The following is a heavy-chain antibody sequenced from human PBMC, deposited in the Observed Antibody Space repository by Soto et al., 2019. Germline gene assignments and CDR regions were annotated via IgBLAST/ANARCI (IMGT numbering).Heavy chain of an antibody. CDR2: IKSKTDGGTT. Sequence: SXSLSFAASGFTFSNSWMSWVRQAPGKVLEWVGRIKSKTDGGTTDYAAPVKGRFTISRDDSKNTLYLQMNSLKTEDTAVYYCTTDDLFGVVDAPYGMDVWGQGTTVTVSS. V-gene: IGHV3-15*01. CDR3: TTDDLFGVVDAPYGMDV. CDR1: GFTFSNSW. D-gene: IGHD3-3*01. J-gene: IGHJ6*02.